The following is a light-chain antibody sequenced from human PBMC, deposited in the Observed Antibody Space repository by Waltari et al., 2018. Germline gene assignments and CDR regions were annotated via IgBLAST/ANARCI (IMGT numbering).Light chain of an antibody. V-gene: IGLV2-14*01. CDR1: SSDVGGYNY. J-gene: IGLJ1*01. CDR3: SSYTSSNTPV. Sequence: QSALTQPASVSGSPGQSITISCTGTSSDVGGYNYVCWYQHHPGKAPKLMIYEVSHRPSGVSNRFSGSKSGNTASLTISGLQAEDDADYYCSSYTSSNTPVFGTGTKVTVL. CDR2: EVS.